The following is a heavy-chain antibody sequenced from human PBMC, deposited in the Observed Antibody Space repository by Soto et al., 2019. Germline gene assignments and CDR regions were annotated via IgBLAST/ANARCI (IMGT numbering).Heavy chain of an antibody. V-gene: IGHV1-69*05. Sequence: QVQLVQSGAEVKKPGTSVKVSCTASGGTFSSSAISWVRQAPGQGLEWMGGIIPIFGTAEYAQKFQGRVTITTDESTSTDFMEVSSLRSEDTALYYCASNGESYYYYGMDVWGQGTTVTVSS. D-gene: IGHD2-8*01. CDR2: IIPIFGTA. J-gene: IGHJ6*02. CDR3: ASNGESYYYYGMDV. CDR1: GGTFSSSA.